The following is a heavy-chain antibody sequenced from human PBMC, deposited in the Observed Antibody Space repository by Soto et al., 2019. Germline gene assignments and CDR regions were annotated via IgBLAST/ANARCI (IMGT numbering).Heavy chain of an antibody. D-gene: IGHD2-8*01. J-gene: IGHJ6*02. CDR3: AREGRPYCTNGVCYHYYGMDV. CDR2: IWYDGSKK. Sequence: QVQLVESGGGVVQPGRSLRLSCAASGFTFSSYGMHWVRQTPGKGLEWVAIIWYDGSKKYVGDSVKGRFTISRDNSENTLYLQMNSLRAEDTAVYYCAREGRPYCTNGVCYHYYGMDVWGQGTTVTVSS. V-gene: IGHV3-33*01. CDR1: GFTFSSYG.